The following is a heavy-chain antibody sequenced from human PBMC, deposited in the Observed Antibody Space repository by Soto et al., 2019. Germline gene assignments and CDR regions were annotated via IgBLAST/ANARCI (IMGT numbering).Heavy chain of an antibody. D-gene: IGHD3-16*01. J-gene: IGHJ5*02. V-gene: IGHV1-18*04. CDR2: ISAYNGNT. Sequence: GASVKVSCKASGYTFTRHGISWVRQAPGQGLEWMGWISAYNGNTNYAQKFQGRVTMTTDTFTSTVYMELRSLRSDDTAVYYCARQYVSNRFDPWGQGTLVTVSS. CDR1: GYTFTRHG. CDR3: ARQYVSNRFDP.